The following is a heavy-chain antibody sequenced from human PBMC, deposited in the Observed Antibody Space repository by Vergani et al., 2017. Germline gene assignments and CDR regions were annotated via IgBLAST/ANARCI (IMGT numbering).Heavy chain of an antibody. CDR1: GGSFSGYY. J-gene: IGHJ2*01. CDR3: ARGRGWLPPFYWYFDL. D-gene: IGHD5-24*01. Sequence: QVQLQQWGAGLLKPSETLSLTCAVYGGSFSGYYWSWIRQPPGKGLEWIGEINHSGSTNSNPSLKSRVTISVDTSKNQFSLKLSSVTAADTAVYYCARGRGWLPPFYWYFDLWGRGTLVTGSS. CDR2: INHSGST. V-gene: IGHV4-34*01.